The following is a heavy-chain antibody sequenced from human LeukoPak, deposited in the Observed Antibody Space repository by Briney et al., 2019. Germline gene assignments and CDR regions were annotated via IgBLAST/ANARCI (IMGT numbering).Heavy chain of an antibody. Sequence: RGSLRHSCAPSGFAFSSYSMNCVRQAPGRGLEWVSSISSSSSYIYCADLVKGGVTISRDNAKNSLYLQMNSLRAEDTAVYSCARDFHGLPYDHLYGMDVWGQGTTVTVSS. CDR1: GFAFSSYS. D-gene: IGHD1-1*01. J-gene: IGHJ6*02. V-gene: IGHV3-21*03. CDR3: ARDFHGLPYDHLYGMDV. CDR2: ISSSSSYI.